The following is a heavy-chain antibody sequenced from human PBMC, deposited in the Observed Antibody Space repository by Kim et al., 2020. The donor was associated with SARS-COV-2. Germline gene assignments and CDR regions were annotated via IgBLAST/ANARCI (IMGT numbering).Heavy chain of an antibody. D-gene: IGHD2-21*02. J-gene: IGHJ4*02. V-gene: IGHV3-30*02. CDR3: AKDGGGHIVVVTDIDY. Sequence: SGKGRFTISRDNSKNTRYLQMNSLRAEDTAVYYCAKDGGGHIVVVTDIDYWGQGTLVTVSS.